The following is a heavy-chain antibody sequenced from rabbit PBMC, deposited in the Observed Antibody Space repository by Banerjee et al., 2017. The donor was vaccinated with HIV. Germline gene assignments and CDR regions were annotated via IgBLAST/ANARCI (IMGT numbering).Heavy chain of an antibody. V-gene: IGHV1S40*01. CDR1: GFSFSSGLP. CDR2: IYASSSGNT. Sequence: VESGGGLVKPGASLTLTCKASGFSFSSGLPMCWVRQAPGKGLEWIACIYASSSGNTYYASWAKGRFTISKTSSTTVTLQMTSLTAADTATYFCARGLLIGDLWGPGTLVTVS. J-gene: IGHJ4*01. CDR3: ARGLLIGDL. D-gene: IGHD4-2*01.